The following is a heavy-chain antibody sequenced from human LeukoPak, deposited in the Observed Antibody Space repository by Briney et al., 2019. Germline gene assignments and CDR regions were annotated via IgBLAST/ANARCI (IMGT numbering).Heavy chain of an antibody. CDR2: IWYDGSNK. CDR3: ARDSRKYDYIWRSYRYGFDC. V-gene: IGHV3-33*01. J-gene: IGHJ4*02. Sequence: PGGSLRLSCAASGFTFSSYGMHWVRQAAGKGLEWVAVIWYDGSNKFYVDSVKGRFTISRDNSKNTLYLQMDSLRAEDTAVYYCARDSRKYDYIWRSYRYGFDCWGQGTLVTVSS. D-gene: IGHD3-16*02. CDR1: GFTFSSYG.